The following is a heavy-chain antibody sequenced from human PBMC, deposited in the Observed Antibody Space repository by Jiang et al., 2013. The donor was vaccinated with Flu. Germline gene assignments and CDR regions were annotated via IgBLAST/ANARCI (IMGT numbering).Heavy chain of an antibody. V-gene: IGHV4-61*02. CDR3: ARFRDGYNGNYFRL. J-gene: IGHJ4*02. D-gene: IGHD5-24*01. CDR2: LYTSGST. Sequence: GSGLVKPSQTLSLTCTVSGGSISSGSYYWSWIRQPAGKGLEWIGRLYTSGSTNYNPSLKSRVTISIDTSKNQFSLKLSSVTAADTAVYYCARFRDGYNGNYFRLLGPGNPGHRLL. CDR1: GGSISSGSYY.